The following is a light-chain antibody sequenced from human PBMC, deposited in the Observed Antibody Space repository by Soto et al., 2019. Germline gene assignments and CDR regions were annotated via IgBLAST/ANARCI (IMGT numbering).Light chain of an antibody. J-gene: IGKJ1*01. CDR2: AAS. V-gene: IGKV1-39*01. Sequence: DIQMTQSPTSLSAFVGDRVTITCMASQGIANYLNWYQHKPGQAPKLLIYAASLLQVGVPSRFSGSGAGTDFTLTIRSLHPEDVATYSCQWHLSAARLTLGHGTKVEIK. CDR3: QWHLSAARLT. CDR1: QGIANY.